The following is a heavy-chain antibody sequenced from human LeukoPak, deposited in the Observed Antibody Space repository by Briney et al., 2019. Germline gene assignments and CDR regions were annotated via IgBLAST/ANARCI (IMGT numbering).Heavy chain of an antibody. D-gene: IGHD3-22*01. CDR2: INHSGST. CDR3: ARVGYYDSSGYS. J-gene: IGHJ5*02. Sequence: PSETLSLTCAVYGGSFSGYYWSWIRQPPGKGLEWIGEINHSGSTNYNPSLKSRVTISVDTSKNQFSLKLSSVTAADTAVYYCARVGYYDSSGYSWGQGTLVTVSS. V-gene: IGHV4-34*01. CDR1: GGSFSGYY.